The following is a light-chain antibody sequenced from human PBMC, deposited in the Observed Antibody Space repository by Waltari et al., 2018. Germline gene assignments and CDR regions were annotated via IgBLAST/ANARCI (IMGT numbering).Light chain of an antibody. Sequence: QSVLTQPPSVSAAPGQKVTISCPGTSSNLGTYHLSWFQQLPGTVPKVVIYDNSERPPGIPDRFSGSKSGTSATLGITGLQTGDEACYYCGTWDHSLHGVVFGGGTELTVL. CDR1: SSNLGTYH. CDR2: DNS. V-gene: IGLV1-51*01. CDR3: GTWDHSLHGVV. J-gene: IGLJ2*01.